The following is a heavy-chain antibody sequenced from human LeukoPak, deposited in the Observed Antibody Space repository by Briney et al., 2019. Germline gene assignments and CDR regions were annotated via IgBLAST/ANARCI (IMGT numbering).Heavy chain of an antibody. V-gene: IGHV3-11*01. CDR3: ARDITMIRGLIVSFDAYGMDV. Sequence: PGGSLRLSCAASGFTFTDYYMIWVRQAPGKGLEWLSYITNSGVTIHYADSVKGRFTISRDNAKNSVYLQMNSLRVEDTAAYYCARDITMIRGLIVSFDAYGMDVWGQGTTVTVSS. CDR2: ITNSGVTI. J-gene: IGHJ6*02. D-gene: IGHD3-10*01. CDR1: GFTFTDYY.